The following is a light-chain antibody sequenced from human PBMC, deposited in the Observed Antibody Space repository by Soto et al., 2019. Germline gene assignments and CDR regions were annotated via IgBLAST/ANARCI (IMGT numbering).Light chain of an antibody. J-gene: IGKJ1*01. V-gene: IGKV3-15*01. CDR2: GAS. Sequence: IVMTQSPATLSVSPGERATLSCRASQSVSSNLAWYQQKFGQAPRLLIYGASTRATGIPARFSGSGSGTEFTLTISSLQSEDLAVYFCQQYNNWPRTFGQGTKV. CDR3: QQYNNWPRT. CDR1: QSVSSN.